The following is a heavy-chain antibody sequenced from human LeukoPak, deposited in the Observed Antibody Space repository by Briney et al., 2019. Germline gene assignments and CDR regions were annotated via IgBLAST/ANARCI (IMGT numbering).Heavy chain of an antibody. J-gene: IGHJ4*02. CDR1: GHTFTSYY. Sequence: ASVKVSCKASGHTFTSYYMHWVRQAPGQGLEWMGIINPSGGSTSYAQKFQGRVTMTRDTSTSTAYMELSSLRSEDMAVYYCARDGSGSLYYWGQGTLVTVSS. D-gene: IGHD1-26*01. CDR2: INPSGGST. V-gene: IGHV1-46*01. CDR3: ARDGSGSLYY.